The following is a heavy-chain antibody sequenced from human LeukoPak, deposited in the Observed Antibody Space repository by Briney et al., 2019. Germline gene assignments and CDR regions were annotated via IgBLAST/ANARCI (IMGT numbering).Heavy chain of an antibody. CDR1: GFAFSYYG. J-gene: IGHJ2*01. V-gene: IGHV3-30*02. Sequence: GGSLRLSCAASGFAFSYYGMYWVRQAPGKGLEWVAFIRFDGTNKYYPDSVKGRFTISRDSSKNTLYLQMNSLRAEDTAVYYCAREKGVSSYFDLWGRGTLVTVSS. D-gene: IGHD1-26*01. CDR2: IRFDGTNK. CDR3: AREKGVSSYFDL.